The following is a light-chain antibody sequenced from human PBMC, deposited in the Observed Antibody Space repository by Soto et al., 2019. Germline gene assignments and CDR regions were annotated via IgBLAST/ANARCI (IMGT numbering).Light chain of an antibody. Sequence: QSVLTQPPSVSAAPRQRVTISCSGSSSNIGNNAVNWYQQLPGKAPKLLIYFDDLLPSGVSNRFSGSKSGTSAFLTISGLQAEDEADYYCTSYTRSSTYVFGTGTKVTV. V-gene: IGLV1-36*01. CDR2: FDD. CDR3: TSYTRSSTYV. CDR1: SSNIGNNA. J-gene: IGLJ1*01.